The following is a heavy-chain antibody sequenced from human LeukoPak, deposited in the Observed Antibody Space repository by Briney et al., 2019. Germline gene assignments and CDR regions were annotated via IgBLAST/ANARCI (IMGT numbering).Heavy chain of an antibody. V-gene: IGHV3-23*01. J-gene: IGHJ5*02. CDR1: GFTFSSYG. D-gene: IGHD6-19*01. Sequence: PGGTLRLSCAASGFTFSSYGMSWVRQAPGKGLEWVSAISGSGGSTYYADSVKGRFTISRDNSKNTLYLQMNSLRAEDTAVYYCAKRGVAVAGINWFDPWGQGILVTVSS. CDR3: AKRGVAVAGINWFDP. CDR2: ISGSGGST.